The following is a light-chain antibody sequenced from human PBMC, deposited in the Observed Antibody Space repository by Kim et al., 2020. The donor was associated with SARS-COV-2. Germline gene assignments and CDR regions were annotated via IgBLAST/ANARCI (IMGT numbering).Light chain of an antibody. J-gene: IGLJ2*01. V-gene: IGLV3-19*01. CDR1: SLRNYY. CDR2: GKY. CDR3: SSRDSTGDHVV. Sequence: SSELTQDPAVSVALGQTVRLTCQGDSLRNYYATWYQQRPGQAPTLVLYGKYDRPSGIPDRFSGSASGNTASLTITGAQAEDEGAYYCSSRDSTGDHVVFG.